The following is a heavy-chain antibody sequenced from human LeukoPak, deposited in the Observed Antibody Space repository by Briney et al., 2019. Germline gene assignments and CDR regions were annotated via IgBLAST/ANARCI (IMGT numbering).Heavy chain of an antibody. V-gene: IGHV1-69*05. D-gene: IGHD2-2*01. Sequence: SVKVSCKASGGTFISYAISWVRQAPGQGLEWMGGIIPIFGTANYAQKFQGRVTITTDESTSTAYMELSSLRSEDTAVYYCAIQLLTPYYYSMDVWGKGTTVTVSS. J-gene: IGHJ6*03. CDR2: IIPIFGTA. CDR3: AIQLLTPYYYSMDV. CDR1: GGTFISYA.